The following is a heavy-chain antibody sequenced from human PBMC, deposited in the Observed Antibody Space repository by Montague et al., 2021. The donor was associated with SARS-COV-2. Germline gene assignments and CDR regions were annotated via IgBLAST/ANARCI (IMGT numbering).Heavy chain of an antibody. CDR2: VYNSGTT. Sequence: SETLSLTCTVSGDSISCPNCYWGWIRQAPGKGLDWIGTVYNSGTTYYNPSLKSRLTISIDTSKNQFSLKLTSVTAADTAVYYCARLRNYGEHALDNWVHPWGQGTLVTVSS. D-gene: IGHD4-17*01. CDR3: ARLRNYGEHALDNWVHP. CDR1: GDSISCPNCY. V-gene: IGHV4-39*01. J-gene: IGHJ5*02.